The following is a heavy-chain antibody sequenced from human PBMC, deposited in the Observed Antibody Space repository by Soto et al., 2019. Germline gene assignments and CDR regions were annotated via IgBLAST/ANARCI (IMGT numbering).Heavy chain of an antibody. CDR3: AKDRTFSCRAATCYKTPDS. CDR2: MSFDGTNK. Sequence: RVPCVASGWPLSRYVIHWVRQAPGNCLDCVSVMSFDGTNKYYADSVKVRFTLSRDNSENTLYLQMNSLRHEDTALYFCAKDRTFSCRAATCYKTPDSWGQGTLVTASS. J-gene: IGHJ4*02. V-gene: IGHV3-30*18. D-gene: IGHD2-15*01. CDR1: GWPLSRYV.